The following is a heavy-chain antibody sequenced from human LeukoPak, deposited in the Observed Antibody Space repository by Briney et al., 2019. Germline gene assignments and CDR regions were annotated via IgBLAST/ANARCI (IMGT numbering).Heavy chain of an antibody. CDR2: ISYDGSNK. CDR1: GFTFSSYG. J-gene: IGHJ4*02. D-gene: IGHD3-10*01. Sequence: GGSLRLSCAASGFTFSSYGMHWVRQAPGKGLEWVAVISYDGSNKYYADSVKGRFTISRDNSKNTLYLQMNSLGAEDTAVYYCAKFTRWGQGTLVTVSS. V-gene: IGHV3-30*18. CDR3: AKFTR.